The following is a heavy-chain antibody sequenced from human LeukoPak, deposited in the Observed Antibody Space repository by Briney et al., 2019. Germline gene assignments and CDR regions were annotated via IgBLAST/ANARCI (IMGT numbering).Heavy chain of an antibody. CDR3: AKGHGSSWSFIDY. Sequence: GGSLRLSCATSGYIFNDDYLDWVRQAPGKGLEWVSYISSSGSTIYYADSVKGLFTISRDNAKNSLYLQMTSLRAEDTAVYYCAKGHGSSWSFIDYWGRGTLVTVSS. CDR1: GYIFNDDY. CDR2: ISSSGSTI. D-gene: IGHD6-13*01. J-gene: IGHJ4*02. V-gene: IGHV3-11*04.